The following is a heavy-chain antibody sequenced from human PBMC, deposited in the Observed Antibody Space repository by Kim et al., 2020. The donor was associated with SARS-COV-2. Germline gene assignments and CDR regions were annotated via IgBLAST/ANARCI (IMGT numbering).Heavy chain of an antibody. J-gene: IGHJ3*02. CDR2: ISSSSSYT. Sequence: GGSLRLSCAASGFTFSDYYMSWIRQAPGKGLEWVSYISSSSSYTNYADSVKGRFTISRDNAKNSLYLQMNSLRAEDTAVYYCARTPGRDYYGSGSYSTHQARDAFDIWGQGTMVTVSS. CDR3: ARTPGRDYYGSGSYSTHQARDAFDI. V-gene: IGHV3-11*03. D-gene: IGHD3-10*01. CDR1: GFTFSDYY.